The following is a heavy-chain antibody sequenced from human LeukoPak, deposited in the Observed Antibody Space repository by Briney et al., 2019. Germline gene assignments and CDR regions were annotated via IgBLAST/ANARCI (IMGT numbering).Heavy chain of an antibody. CDR3: ARMDIVTELYFQH. Sequence: PSETLSLTCTVSGGSISSYYWSWIRQPPGKRLEWIGYIYYSGSTNYNPSLKSRVTISVDTSKNQFSLKLSSVTAADTAVYYCARMDIVTELYFQHWGQGTLATVSS. V-gene: IGHV4-59*01. CDR1: GGSISSYY. CDR2: IYYSGST. J-gene: IGHJ1*01. D-gene: IGHD5-12*01.